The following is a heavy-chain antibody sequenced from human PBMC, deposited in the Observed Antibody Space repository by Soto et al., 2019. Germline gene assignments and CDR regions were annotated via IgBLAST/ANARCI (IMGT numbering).Heavy chain of an antibody. CDR1: GDSVSSNSAA. Sequence: SQTLSLTCAISGDSVSSNSAAWNWIRQSPSRGLEWLGRTYYRSKWYNDYAVSVKSRITINPDTSKNQFSLQLNSVTPEDTAVYYCARDLGRMEMATIHDAFAIWGQGTMVTVSS. V-gene: IGHV6-1*01. J-gene: IGHJ3*02. CDR3: ARDLGRMEMATIHDAFAI. D-gene: IGHD5-12*01. CDR2: TYYRSKWYN.